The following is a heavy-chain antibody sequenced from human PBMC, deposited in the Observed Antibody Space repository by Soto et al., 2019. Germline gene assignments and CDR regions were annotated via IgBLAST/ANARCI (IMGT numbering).Heavy chain of an antibody. D-gene: IGHD2-2*01. CDR1: GYTFTSYG. V-gene: IGHV1-18*04. J-gene: IGHJ6*02. CDR3: ARHQNIVVVPAATTNYYYYGMDV. CDR2: ISAYNGNT. Sequence: ASVKVSCKASGYTFTSYGISWVRQAPGQGLEWMGWISAYNGNTNYAQKLQGRVTMTTDTSTSTAYMELRSLRSDDTAVYYCARHQNIVVVPAATTNYYYYGMDVWAKGPRSPSP.